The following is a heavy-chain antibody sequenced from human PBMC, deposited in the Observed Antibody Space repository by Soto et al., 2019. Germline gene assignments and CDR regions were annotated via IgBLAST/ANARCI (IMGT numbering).Heavy chain of an antibody. J-gene: IGHJ5*01. CDR3: AKPGPTGTTGRTHPWFDS. CDR2: ISAGGSTT. V-gene: IGHV3-23*01. D-gene: IGHD1-7*01. Sequence: EVQLLESGGGLVQPGESLRLSCAASGFTFSSYAMSWVRQAPGEGLEWVSTISAGGSTTYYADSVKGRFTISRDNSKNTLHLQMNGLRAEDTAVYYCAKPGPTGTTGRTHPWFDSWGQGNLVTVSS. CDR1: GFTFSSYA.